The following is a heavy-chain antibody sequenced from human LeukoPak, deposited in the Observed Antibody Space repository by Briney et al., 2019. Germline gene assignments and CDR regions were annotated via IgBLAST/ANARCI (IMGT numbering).Heavy chain of an antibody. J-gene: IGHJ6*03. D-gene: IGHD1-1*01. V-gene: IGHV3-13*01. CDR3: ARGPPRGKYYYMDV. CDR2: IGTASDT. Sequence: PGGSLRLSCAASGFTFSSFDMHWVRQPTGQGLRWVSTIGTASDTYYPGSVEGRFTLSRDNAKNSLYLQMNSLTAGDTAVYYCARGPPRGKYYYMDVWGKGTTVTVS. CDR1: GFTFSSFD.